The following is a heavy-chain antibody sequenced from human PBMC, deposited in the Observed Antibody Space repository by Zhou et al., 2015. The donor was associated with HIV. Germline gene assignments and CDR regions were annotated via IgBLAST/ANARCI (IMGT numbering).Heavy chain of an antibody. CDR3: TRATYYYDSSGYNWFDY. CDR2: MNTGGGQT. V-gene: IGHV1-8*01. J-gene: IGHJ4*02. D-gene: IGHD3-22*01. Sequence: QVQLVQSGAEVKKPGASVKVSCKASGYTFTTYDINWMRQATGQRPEWMGWMNTGGGQTGYAQKFQGRVTMTRDTSISTAYMELSGLTSEDTAMYYCTRATYYYDSSGYNWFDYWGQGTLVTVSS. CDR1: GYTFTTYD.